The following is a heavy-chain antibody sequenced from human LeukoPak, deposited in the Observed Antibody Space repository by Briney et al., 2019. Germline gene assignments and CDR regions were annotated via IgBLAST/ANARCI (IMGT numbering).Heavy chain of an antibody. D-gene: IGHD3-22*01. CDR1: GYTFISYG. CDR2: ISAYNGNT. J-gene: IGHJ4*02. V-gene: IGHV1-18*01. Sequence: ASVKVSCKASGYTFISYGISWVRQAPGQGLEWMGWISAYNGNTNYAQKLQGRVTMTTDTSTSTAYMELRSLRSDDTAVYYCARAGDYYYDSSGYVDYWGQGTLVTVSS. CDR3: ARAGDYYYDSSGYVDY.